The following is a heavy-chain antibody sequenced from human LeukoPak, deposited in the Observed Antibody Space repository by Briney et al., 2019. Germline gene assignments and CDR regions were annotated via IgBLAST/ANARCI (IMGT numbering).Heavy chain of an antibody. V-gene: IGHV3-21*01. CDR1: GFTFGNYS. Sequence: GGSLRLSCAGSGFTFGNYSINWVRQAPGKGLEWVSSISPSSHYIYYADSVRGRFTISRDNARNSLYLQMNSLRAEDTAVYYCARIRQQLEDYWGQGTLVSVSS. CDR2: ISPSSHYI. J-gene: IGHJ4*02. D-gene: IGHD6-13*01. CDR3: ARIRQQLEDY.